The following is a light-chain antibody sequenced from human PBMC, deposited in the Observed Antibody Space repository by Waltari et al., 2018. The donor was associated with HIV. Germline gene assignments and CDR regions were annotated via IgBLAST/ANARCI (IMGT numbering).Light chain of an antibody. J-gene: IGKJ2*01. CDR1: QRIRNY. CDR2: AAS. V-gene: IGKV1-39*01. Sequence: DIQMTQSPSSRSAAVGDRVTITCRSGQRIRNYLNWYQQKPGKAPKLLMYAASSLQSGVPSRFSGSASGTDFTITISSLQPEDFATYYCQQSYEAPYTFGQGTKLEIK. CDR3: QQSYEAPYT.